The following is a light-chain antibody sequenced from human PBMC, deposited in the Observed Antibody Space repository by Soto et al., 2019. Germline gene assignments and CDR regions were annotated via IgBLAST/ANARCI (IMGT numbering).Light chain of an antibody. J-gene: IGKJ1*01. V-gene: IGKV3-15*01. Sequence: EIVMTHSPGTLSVSPWERATLSCRASQNIRSNLAWYQQKPGQAPRLLIYETSTRAPGIPARFSGSGSGTEFTLTISSLQSEDFAVYHCQQYKGWPRTFGQGTKVDIK. CDR2: ETS. CDR1: QNIRSN. CDR3: QQYKGWPRT.